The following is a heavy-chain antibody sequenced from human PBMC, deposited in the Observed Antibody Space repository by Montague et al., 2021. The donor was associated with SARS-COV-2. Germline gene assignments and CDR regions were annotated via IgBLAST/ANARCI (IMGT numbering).Heavy chain of an antibody. CDR3: AKVGDYFGDPKHYFDL. CDR2: IYNTATST. D-gene: IGHD3-10*01. CDR1: GFTFSRSA. Sequence: LRLSLAASGFTFSRSAMTWVRQAPGKGLEWISVIYNTATSTYYADSVKGRFTISRDDSKNTLSLHMNSLRVDDTAVYYCAKVGDYFGDPKHYFDLWGPGTLVTVSS. J-gene: IGHJ4*02. V-gene: IGHV3-23*03.